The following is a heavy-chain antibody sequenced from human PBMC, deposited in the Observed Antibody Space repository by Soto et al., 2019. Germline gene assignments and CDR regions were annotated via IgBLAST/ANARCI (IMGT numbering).Heavy chain of an antibody. J-gene: IGHJ4*02. CDR1: GYTLTNYD. CDR3: ARGVGAVVVPSALQFDS. Sequence: QVQLVQSGAEVKKPGASVKVSCKASGYTLTNYDINWVRQATGQGLEWMGWMNPNSGNTGYAQKFQGRVTMTRNTSISTAYMELRSLRSEDTAVYYCARGVGAVVVPSALQFDSWGQGTLVTVSS. CDR2: MNPNSGNT. D-gene: IGHD2-2*01. V-gene: IGHV1-8*01.